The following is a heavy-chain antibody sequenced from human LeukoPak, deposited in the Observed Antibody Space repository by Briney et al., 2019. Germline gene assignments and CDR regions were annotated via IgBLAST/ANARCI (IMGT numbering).Heavy chain of an antibody. D-gene: IGHD2-15*01. J-gene: IGHJ5*01. CDR3: ASGRFCRGGSCYDS. CDR2: ILPADSDT. Sequence: GESLQISCKGSGYSFTSYWIGWVRQMPGKGLEWMGIILPADSDTRYSPSFQGQVIISADKSISTAYVQWRTLKASDTAIYYCASGRFCRGGSCYDSWGQGTLVTVSS. CDR1: GYSFTSYW. V-gene: IGHV5-51*01.